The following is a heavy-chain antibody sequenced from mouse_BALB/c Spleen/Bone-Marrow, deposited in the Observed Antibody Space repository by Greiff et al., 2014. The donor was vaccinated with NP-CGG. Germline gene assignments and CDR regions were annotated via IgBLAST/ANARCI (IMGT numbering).Heavy chain of an antibody. J-gene: IGHJ2*01. Sequence: QVQLQQPGPGLVAPSQSLSITCTVSGFSLTTYDIGWIRQSPGKGLECPGVIWTGGGTNYNSAFMSRLSITKDNSRSQVFLKMNSLQTDDTAIYYCIRVLDYWGQGTTLTVSS. CDR3: IRVLDY. CDR2: IWTGGGT. V-gene: IGHV2-9-2*01. CDR1: GFSLTTYD.